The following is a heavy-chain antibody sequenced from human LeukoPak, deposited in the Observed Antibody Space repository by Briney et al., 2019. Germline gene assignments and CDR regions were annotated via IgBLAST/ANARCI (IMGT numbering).Heavy chain of an antibody. CDR3: ARDAYCGGDCYSDY. CDR2: ISAYNGNT. D-gene: IGHD2-21*02. V-gene: IGHV1-18*01. J-gene: IGHJ4*02. CDR1: GYTFTSYG. Sequence: ASVTVSCKASGYTFTSYGISWVRQAPGQGLEWMGWISAYNGNTNYAQKLQGRVTMTTDTSTSTAYMELRSLRSDDTAVYYCARDAYCGGDCYSDYWGQGTLVTVSS.